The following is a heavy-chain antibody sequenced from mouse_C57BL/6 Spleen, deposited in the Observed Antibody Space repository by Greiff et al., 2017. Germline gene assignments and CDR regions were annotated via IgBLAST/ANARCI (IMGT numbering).Heavy chain of an antibody. V-gene: IGHV1-5*01. J-gene: IGHJ4*01. D-gene: IGHD2-14*01. CDR1: GYTFTSYW. CDR3: TRGGYCGLYAMDY. CDR2: IYPGNSDT. Sequence: VQLKESGTVLARPGASVKMSCKTSGYTFTSYWMHWVKQRPGQGLEWIGAIYPGNSDTSYNQKFKGKAKLTADKSASTAYMELSSLTNEDSAVYYCTRGGYCGLYAMDYWGQGTSVTVSS.